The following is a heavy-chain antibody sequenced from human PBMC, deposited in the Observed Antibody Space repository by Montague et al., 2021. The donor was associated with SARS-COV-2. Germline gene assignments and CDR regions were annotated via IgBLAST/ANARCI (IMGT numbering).Heavy chain of an antibody. Sequence: VKPTQTLTLTCTFSGFSLSTSGMCVSWIRQPPGKALEWLALIDWDDDKYYSTSLKTRLTISKDTSKNQVVLTMTNMDPVDTATYYCARMTTVTYPYYYYYGMDVWGQGTTVTASS. V-gene: IGHV2-70*01. CDR2: IDWDDDK. J-gene: IGHJ6*02. D-gene: IGHD4-17*01. CDR1: GFSLSTSGMC. CDR3: ARMTTVTYPYYYYYGMDV.